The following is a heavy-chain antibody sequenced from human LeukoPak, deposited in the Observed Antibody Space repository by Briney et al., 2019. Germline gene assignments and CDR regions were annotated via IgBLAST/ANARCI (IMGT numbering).Heavy chain of an antibody. D-gene: IGHD2-21*02. CDR2: ISSSGSTI. CDR3: ARPSMTALSFDY. J-gene: IGHJ4*02. Sequence: PGGSLRLSCAASGFIFSNYGMSWIRQAPGKGLEWVSYISSSGSTIYYADSVKGRFTISRDNAKNSLYLQMNSLRAEDTAVYYCARPSMTALSFDYWGQGTLVTVSS. V-gene: IGHV3-11*01. CDR1: GFIFSNYG.